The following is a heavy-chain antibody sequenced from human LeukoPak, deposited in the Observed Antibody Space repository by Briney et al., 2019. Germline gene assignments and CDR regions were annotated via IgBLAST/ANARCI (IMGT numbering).Heavy chain of an antibody. D-gene: IGHD6-19*01. V-gene: IGHV4-59*01. J-gene: IGHJ6*02. CDR3: ARDLLVIAVAGTDYYYGMDV. CDR2: IYYSGST. CDR1: GGSISSYY. Sequence: PSETLSLTCTVSGGSISSYYWSWIRQPPGKGLEWIGYIYYSGSTNYNPSLKSRVTISVDTSKNQFPLKLSSVTAADTAVYYCARDLLVIAVAGTDYYYGMDVWGQGTTVTVSS.